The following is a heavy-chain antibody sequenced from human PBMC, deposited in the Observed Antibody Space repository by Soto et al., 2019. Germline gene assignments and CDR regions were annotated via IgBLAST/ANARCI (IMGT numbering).Heavy chain of an antibody. CDR2: IDPNDSQT. V-gene: IGHV5-51*01. CDR3: ARHAGNSWKGDYFDY. CDR1: GYSFSSSW. J-gene: IGHJ4*02. D-gene: IGHD6-13*01. Sequence: GESLKISCQASGYSFSSSWIGWVRQMPGKGLEWMGIIDPNDSQTIYSPSFQGQVTISADKSIDTAYLQWSSLKTSDTAMYYCARHAGNSWKGDYFDYWGQGSLVTVSS.